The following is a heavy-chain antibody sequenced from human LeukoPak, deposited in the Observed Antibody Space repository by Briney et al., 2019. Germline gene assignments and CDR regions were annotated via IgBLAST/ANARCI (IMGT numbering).Heavy chain of an antibody. D-gene: IGHD4-11*01. J-gene: IGHJ6*02. Sequence: GASVKVSCKASGYTFTYYYMNWVRQAPGQGLEWMGWINPNSGGTNYAQKFQGRVTMTRDTSISTAYMELSRLRSDDTAVYYCARDPHYSNYRIFYYYYGMDVWGQGTTVTVSS. CDR3: ARDPHYSNYRIFYYYYGMDV. CDR1: GYTFTYYY. V-gene: IGHV1-2*02. CDR2: INPNSGGT.